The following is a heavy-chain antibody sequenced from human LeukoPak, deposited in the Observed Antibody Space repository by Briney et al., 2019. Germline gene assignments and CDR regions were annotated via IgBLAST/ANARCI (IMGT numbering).Heavy chain of an antibody. V-gene: IGHV4-59*08. D-gene: IGHD5-18*01. CDR3: ARGGGYNYGNWFDP. Sequence: PSETLSLTCTVSGGSISSYYWSWIRQPPGKGLEWIGYIYYNGSTHYNPSLRSRVTISIDTSKNQFSLKLSSVTAGDTAVYYCARGGGYNYGNWFDPWGQGTLVTVSS. CDR2: IYYNGST. J-gene: IGHJ5*02. CDR1: GGSISSYY.